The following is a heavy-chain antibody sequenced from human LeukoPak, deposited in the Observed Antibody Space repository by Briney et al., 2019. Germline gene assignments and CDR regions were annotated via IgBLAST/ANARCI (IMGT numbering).Heavy chain of an antibody. J-gene: IGHJ4*02. V-gene: IGHV3-48*03. CDR2: ISSSGSTI. Sequence: PGGSLRLSCAASGSTFSSYAMNWVRQAPGKGLEWVSYISSSGSTIYYADSVKGRFTISRDNAKNSLYLQMDSLRAEDTAVYYCAREGGYDTLDYWGQGTLVTVSS. D-gene: IGHD3-22*01. CDR1: GSTFSSYA. CDR3: AREGGYDTLDY.